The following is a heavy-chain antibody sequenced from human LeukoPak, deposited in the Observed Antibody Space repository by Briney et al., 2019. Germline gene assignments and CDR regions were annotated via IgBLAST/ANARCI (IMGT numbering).Heavy chain of an antibody. CDR3: ARGDTAGGYYYYGMDV. CDR1: GYTFNSYG. Sequence: ASVNVSCKASGYTFNSYGISGVRQAPGQGLEWMGWISAYNGNTFDAQKFQGRVTMTTDTSTSTAYMEMRSLRSDDTAVYYCARGDTAGGYYYYGMDVWGQGTTVTVSS. CDR2: ISAYNGNT. D-gene: IGHD5-18*01. J-gene: IGHJ6*02. V-gene: IGHV1-18*01.